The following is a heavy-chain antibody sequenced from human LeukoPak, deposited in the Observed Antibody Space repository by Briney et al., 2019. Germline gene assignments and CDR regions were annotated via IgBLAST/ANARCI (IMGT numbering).Heavy chain of an antibody. CDR3: AKTYDSSGFPGYFGH. Sequence: PGGSLRLSCAASGFTFSSYGMHWVRQAPGKGLEWVASISSSGGSTYYADSVKGRFTISRDNSKNTLYVQMNSLRAEDTAVYYCAKTYDSSGFPGYFGHWGQGTLVTVSS. CDR1: GFTFSSYG. CDR2: ISSSGGST. D-gene: IGHD3-22*01. J-gene: IGHJ4*02. V-gene: IGHV3-23*01.